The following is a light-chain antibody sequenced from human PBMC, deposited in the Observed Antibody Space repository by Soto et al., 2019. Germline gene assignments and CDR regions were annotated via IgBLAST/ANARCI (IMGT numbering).Light chain of an antibody. Sequence: DIVMTQSPLSLPVTPGEPASISCRSSQSLLHSNGYNYLDWYLQKPGQSPQLLIYLGSNRASGVPDRFSGSGSGTDFTLKISRVEAEDVGVYYCMQALQTPVTFGPGTKVVIK. V-gene: IGKV2-28*01. CDR2: LGS. J-gene: IGKJ3*01. CDR3: MQALQTPVT. CDR1: QSLLHSNGYNY.